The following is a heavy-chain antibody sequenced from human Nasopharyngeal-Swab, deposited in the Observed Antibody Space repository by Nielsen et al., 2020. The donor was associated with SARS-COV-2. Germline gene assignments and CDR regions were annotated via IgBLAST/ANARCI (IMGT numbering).Heavy chain of an antibody. CDR2: IYYSGST. CDR3: ARAEAYYDILTGYYGDAFDI. CDR1: GGSISSFY. Sequence: SETLSLTCTVSGGSISSFYWSWIRQPPGQGLEWIGYIYYSGSTNYNPSLKSRVTISVDTSKNHLSLKLSSVTAADTAVYYCARAEAYYDILTGYYGDAFDIWGQGTMVTASS. D-gene: IGHD3-9*01. V-gene: IGHV4-59*01. J-gene: IGHJ3*02.